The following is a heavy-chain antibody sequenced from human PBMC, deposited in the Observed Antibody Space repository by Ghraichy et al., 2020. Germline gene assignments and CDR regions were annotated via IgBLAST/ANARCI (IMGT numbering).Heavy chain of an antibody. Sequence: SETLSLTCIVSGGSIRSSNFYWGWIRQPPGKGLEWIGAIYYSGSTYYNPSLKSRVTIFVDTSKNQFSLKLRSVTAADTAVYYCARRTAYYDSGSSLDYWGQGTLVTVSS. CDR1: GGSIRSSNFY. V-gene: IGHV4-39*01. J-gene: IGHJ4*02. D-gene: IGHD3-10*01. CDR3: ARRTAYYDSGSSLDY. CDR2: IYYSGST.